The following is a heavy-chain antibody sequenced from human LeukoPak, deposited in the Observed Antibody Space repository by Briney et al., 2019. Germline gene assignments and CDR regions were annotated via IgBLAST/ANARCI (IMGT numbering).Heavy chain of an antibody. CDR1: GGSISSSSYY. CDR2: IYYSGST. Sequence: SETLSLTCTVSGGSISSSSYYWGWIRQPPGKGLEWIGSIYYSGSTYYNPSLKSRVTISVDTSKNQFSLKLSSVTAADTAVYYCARHFCYEDANGSGSYYCPPPPHGLIDYWGQGTLVTVSS. D-gene: IGHD3-10*01. V-gene: IGHV4-39*01. CDR3: ARHFCYEDANGSGSYYCPPPPHGLIDY. J-gene: IGHJ4*02.